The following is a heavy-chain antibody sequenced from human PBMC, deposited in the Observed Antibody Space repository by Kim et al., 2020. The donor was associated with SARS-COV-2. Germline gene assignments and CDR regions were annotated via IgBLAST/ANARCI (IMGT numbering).Heavy chain of an antibody. CDR3: AKATRVDTAIPLVNYFDY. Sequence: GGSLRLSCAASGFTFSSYAMSWVRQAPGKGLEWVSAISGSGGSTYYADSVKGRFTISRDNSKNTLYLQMNSLRAEDTAVYYCAKATRVDTAIPLVNYFDYWGQGTLVTVSS. V-gene: IGHV3-23*01. D-gene: IGHD5-18*01. J-gene: IGHJ4*02. CDR1: GFTFSSYA. CDR2: ISGSGGST.